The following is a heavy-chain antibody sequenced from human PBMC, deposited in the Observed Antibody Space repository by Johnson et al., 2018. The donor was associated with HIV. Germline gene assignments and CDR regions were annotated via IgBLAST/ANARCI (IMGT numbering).Heavy chain of an antibody. V-gene: IGHV3-30*03. J-gene: IGHJ3*02. CDR1: GFTFSSYG. CDR3: ASRYTVDAFDI. D-gene: IGHD1-1*01. Sequence: GGVVQPGRSLRLSCAASGFTFSSYGMHWVRQAPGKGLEWVAVISYDGSNKYYADSVKGRFTVSRDNSKNTRYLQMNSLRAEDTAVYYCASRYTVDAFDIWGQGTMVTVSS. CDR2: ISYDGSNK.